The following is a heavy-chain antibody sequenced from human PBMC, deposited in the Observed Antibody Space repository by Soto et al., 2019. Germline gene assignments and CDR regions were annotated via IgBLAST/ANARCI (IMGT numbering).Heavy chain of an antibody. CDR2: IKQDGSEK. V-gene: IGHV3-7*05. J-gene: IGHJ4*02. CDR3: ARDLLNSYYYGSGDY. D-gene: IGHD3-10*01. CDR1: GFTFSSYW. Sequence: EVQLVESGGGLVQPGGSLRLSCAASGFTFSSYWMSWVRQAPGKGLEWVANIKQDGSEKYYVDSVKGRFTISRDNAKNSLYLQMNSLRAEDTAVYYCARDLLNSYYYGSGDYWGQGTLVTVSS.